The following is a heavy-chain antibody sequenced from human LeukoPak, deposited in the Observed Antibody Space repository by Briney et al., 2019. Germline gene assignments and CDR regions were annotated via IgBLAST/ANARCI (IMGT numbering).Heavy chain of an antibody. CDR2: IYHSGST. CDR3: ARHYYHNPPFDP. J-gene: IGHJ5*02. CDR1: GGSFSGYY. V-gene: IGHV4-34*01. D-gene: IGHD3-9*01. Sequence: SETLSLTCAVYGGSFSGYYWSWIRQPPGKGLEWIGSIYHSGSTYYNPSLKSRVTISVDTSKNQFSLRLTSVTAADTAVYYCARHYYHNPPFDPWGQGTLATVSS.